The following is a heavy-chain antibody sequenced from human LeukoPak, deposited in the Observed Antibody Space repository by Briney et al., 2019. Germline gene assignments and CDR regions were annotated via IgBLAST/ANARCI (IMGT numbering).Heavy chain of an antibody. Sequence: GSLRLSCAASGFTFSSYAMSWVRQAPGKGLEWVSAISGSGGSTYYADSVKGRFTISRDNSKNTLYLQMNSLRAEDTAVYYCAKKMYSSGWYFDSYDYWGQGTLVTVSS. CDR3: AKKMYSSGWYFDSYDY. CDR1: GFTFSSYA. D-gene: IGHD6-19*01. J-gene: IGHJ4*02. V-gene: IGHV3-23*01. CDR2: ISGSGGST.